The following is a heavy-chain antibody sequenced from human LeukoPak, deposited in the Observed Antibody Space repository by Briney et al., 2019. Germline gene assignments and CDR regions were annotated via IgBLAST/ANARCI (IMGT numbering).Heavy chain of an antibody. D-gene: IGHD6-13*01. CDR2: IYYSGSA. J-gene: IGHJ4*02. CDR3: ARLRGQAPYSRSWYNDY. V-gene: IGHV4-39*01. Sequence: SETLSLTCTVSGGSISSSSYYWGWIRQPPGKGLEWVGTIYYSGSAYYNPSLRSRLSISVDTSKNQFSLKLTSVTAADTAVYYCARLRGQAPYSRSWYNDYWGQGALVTVSS. CDR1: GGSISSSSYY.